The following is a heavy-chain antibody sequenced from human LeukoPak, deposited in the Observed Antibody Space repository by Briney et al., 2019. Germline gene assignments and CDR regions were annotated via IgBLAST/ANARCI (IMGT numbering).Heavy chain of an antibody. J-gene: IGHJ4*02. CDR3: ARGPVPPDYYDSSGPPPHFDY. V-gene: IGHV1-18*01. CDR2: ISAYNGNT. D-gene: IGHD3-22*01. CDR1: GYTFTSYG. Sequence: GASVKVSGKASGYTFTSYGISWVRQAPGQGLEWMGWISAYNGNTNYAQKLQGRVTMTTDTSTSTAYMELSSLRSDDTAVYYCARGPVPPDYYDSSGPPPHFDYWGQGTLVTVSS.